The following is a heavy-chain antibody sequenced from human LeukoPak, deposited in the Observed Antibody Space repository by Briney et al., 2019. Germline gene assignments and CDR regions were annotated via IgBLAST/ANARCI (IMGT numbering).Heavy chain of an antibody. CDR2: ISSSSYT. Sequence: GGSLRLSCAASGFTFSDYYMSWICQAPGKGLEWVSYISSSSYTNYADSVKGRFTISRDNAKNSLYLQMNSLRAEDTAVYYCARAARSMWGWFDPWGQGTLVTVSS. CDR3: ARAARSMWGWFDP. V-gene: IGHV3-11*06. CDR1: GFTFSDYY. D-gene: IGHD2/OR15-2a*01. J-gene: IGHJ5*02.